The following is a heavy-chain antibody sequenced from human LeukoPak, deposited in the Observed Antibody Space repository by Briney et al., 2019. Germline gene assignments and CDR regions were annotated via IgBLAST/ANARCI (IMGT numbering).Heavy chain of an antibody. CDR3: ARDWNDGAFDY. D-gene: IGHD1-1*01. J-gene: IGHJ4*02. CDR2: INPSGGST. V-gene: IGHV1-46*01. Sequence: ASVKVSCKASGYTFTSYYMHWVRQAPGQGLEWMGIINPSGGSTSYAQKFQDRVTMTRDTSTSTVYMELSSLRSEDTAVYYCARDWNDGAFDYWGQGTLVTVSS. CDR1: GYTFTSYY.